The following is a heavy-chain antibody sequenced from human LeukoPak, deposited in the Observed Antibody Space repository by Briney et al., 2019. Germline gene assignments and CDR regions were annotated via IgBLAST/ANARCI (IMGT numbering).Heavy chain of an antibody. CDR3: ARADEYYYDSSGSSDAFDI. CDR2: ISSSSSYI. D-gene: IGHD3-22*01. CDR1: GFTFSSYS. Sequence: GGSLRLSCAASGFTFSSYSMNWVRQAPGKGLEWVSCISSSSSYIYYADSVKGRFTISRDNAKNSLYLQMNSLRAEDTAVYYCARADEYYYDSSGSSDAFDIWGQGTMVTVSS. V-gene: IGHV3-21*01. J-gene: IGHJ3*02.